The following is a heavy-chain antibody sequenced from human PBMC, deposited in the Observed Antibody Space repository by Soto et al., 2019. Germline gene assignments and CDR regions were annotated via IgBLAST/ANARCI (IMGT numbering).Heavy chain of an antibody. CDR2: ISGSGGST. CDR3: AKDSRLWIQIEQSFDY. D-gene: IGHD5-18*01. CDR1: GFTFSSYA. J-gene: IGHJ4*02. V-gene: IGHV3-23*01. Sequence: GGSLRLSCAASGFTFSSYAMSWVRQAPGKGLEWVSAISGSGGSTYYADSVKGRFTISRDNSKNTLYLQMNSLRAEDTAVYYCAKDSRLWIQIEQSFDYWGQGTLVTVSS.